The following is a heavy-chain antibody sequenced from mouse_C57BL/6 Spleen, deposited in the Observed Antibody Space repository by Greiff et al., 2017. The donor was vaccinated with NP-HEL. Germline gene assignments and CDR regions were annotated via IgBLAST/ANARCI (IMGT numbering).Heavy chain of an antibody. J-gene: IGHJ3*01. V-gene: IGHV1-53*01. D-gene: IGHD1-1*01. CDR2: INPSNGGT. Sequence: VQLQQPGTELVKPGASVKLSCKASGYTFTSYWMHWVKQRPGQGLEWIGNINPSNGGTNYNEKFKSKATLTVDKSSSIADMQRSSLTSEDSAVYYWAREGYYGSSVWAYWGQGTLVTVSA. CDR3: AREGYYGSSVWAY. CDR1: GYTFTSYW.